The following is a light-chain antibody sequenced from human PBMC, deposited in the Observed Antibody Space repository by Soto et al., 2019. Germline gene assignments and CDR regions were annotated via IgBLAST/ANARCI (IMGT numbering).Light chain of an antibody. CDR2: DVS. CDR1: SSDVGRYSY. CDR3: CSHAGTYTGV. J-gene: IGLJ1*01. Sequence: QSALTQPRSVSGSPGQSVSISCTGTSSDVGRYSYVSWYQQHPGKAPKLMIYDVSERPSGVPDRFSGSKSGNTASLTISGLQAEDEADYYCCSHAGTYTGVFGTGTRSPS. V-gene: IGLV2-11*01.